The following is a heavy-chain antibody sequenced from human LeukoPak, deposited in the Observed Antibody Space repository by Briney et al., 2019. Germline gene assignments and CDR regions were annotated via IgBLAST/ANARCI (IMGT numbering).Heavy chain of an antibody. CDR3: ARDRAPSYESSHYMDV. Sequence: SETLSLTCTVSGYSISSGYYWGWIRQPPGKGLEWIGEIYHSGSTNYNPSLKSRVSISLDKSKNQISLRLSSVTVADTAMYYCARDRAPSYESSHYMDVWGKGTTVTVSS. D-gene: IGHD3-22*01. CDR1: GYSISSGYY. J-gene: IGHJ6*03. CDR2: IYHSGST. V-gene: IGHV4-38-2*02.